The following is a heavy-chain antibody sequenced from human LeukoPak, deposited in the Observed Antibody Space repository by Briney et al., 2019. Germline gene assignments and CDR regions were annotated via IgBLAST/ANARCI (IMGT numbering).Heavy chain of an antibody. D-gene: IGHD3-10*01. CDR3: AKDGVIRGSGMDV. J-gene: IGHJ6*02. Sequence: PGGSLRLSCAASGFTFSSYAMSWVRQAPGKGLEWVSAISGSGGSTYYADSVKGRFTISRDNSKNTLYLQMNSLRAEDTVVYYCAKDGVIRGSGMDVWGQGTTVTVSS. V-gene: IGHV3-23*01. CDR1: GFTFSSYA. CDR2: ISGSGGST.